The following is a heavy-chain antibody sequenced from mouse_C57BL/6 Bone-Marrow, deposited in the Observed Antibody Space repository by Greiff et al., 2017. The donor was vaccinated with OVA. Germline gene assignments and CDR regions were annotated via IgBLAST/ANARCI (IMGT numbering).Heavy chain of an antibody. CDR2: ISYDGSN. Sequence: DVKLVESGPGLVKPSQSLSLTCSVTGYSITSGYYWNWIRQFPGNKLEWMGYISYDGSNNYNPSLKNRISITRDTSKNQFFLKLNSVTTEDTATYYCARFPYGNSYYFDYWGQGTTLTVSS. D-gene: IGHD2-1*01. CDR1: GYSITSGYY. V-gene: IGHV3-6*01. CDR3: ARFPYGNSYYFDY. J-gene: IGHJ2*01.